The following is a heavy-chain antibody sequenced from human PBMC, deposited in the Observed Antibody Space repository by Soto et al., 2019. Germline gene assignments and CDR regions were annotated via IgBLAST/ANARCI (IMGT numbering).Heavy chain of an antibody. D-gene: IGHD3-9*01. CDR1: GFSLSTSGMC. CDR2: IDWDDDK. CDR3: ARMSGDILTGYYFHDY. V-gene: IGHV2-70*01. Sequence: SGPTLVNPTQTLTLTCTFSGFSLSTSGMCVSRIRQPPGKALEWLALIDWDDDKYYSTSLKTRLTISKDTSKNQVVLTMTKMKPVYTASFYCARMSGDILTGYYFHDYWGQETLVTVSS. J-gene: IGHJ4*02.